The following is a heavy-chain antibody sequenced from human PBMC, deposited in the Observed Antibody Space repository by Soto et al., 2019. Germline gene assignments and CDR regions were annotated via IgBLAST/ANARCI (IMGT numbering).Heavy chain of an antibody. V-gene: IGHV1-3*01. D-gene: IGHD2-2*01. CDR3: SRDPCITGCPDY. J-gene: IGHJ4*02. CDR2: INAGNGNT. Sequence: QVQLVQSGAEVKKPGASVKVSCKASGYTFTSYAMHWVRQAPGQRLEWMGWINAGNGNTKYSQKFQGRVTITRDTSASTGYMELSSLRSEATAVYYCSRDPCITGCPDYWGQGTLVTVSS. CDR1: GYTFTSYA.